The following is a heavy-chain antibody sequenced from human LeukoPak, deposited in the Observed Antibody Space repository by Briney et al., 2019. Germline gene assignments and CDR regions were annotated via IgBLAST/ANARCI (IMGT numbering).Heavy chain of an antibody. CDR2: IHYSGST. Sequence: PSETLSLTCTVSGGSISSYYWSWIRQPPGKGLEWIGYIHYSGSTNYNPSLKSRVTISVDTSKNQFSLKLSSVTAADTAVYYCARDICGYNYGCFDSWGQGTLVTVSS. CDR1: GGSISSYY. V-gene: IGHV4-59*01. CDR3: ARDICGYNYGCFDS. J-gene: IGHJ4*02. D-gene: IGHD5-18*01.